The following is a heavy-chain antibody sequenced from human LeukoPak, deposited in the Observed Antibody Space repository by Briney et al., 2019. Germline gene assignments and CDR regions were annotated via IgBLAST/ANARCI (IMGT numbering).Heavy chain of an antibody. J-gene: IGHJ5*02. CDR3: ARSYRSTSNWFDP. Sequence: GASVKVSCKASGGTFSNYAINWVRQAPGQGLEWMGGIIPIFGTANYAQKFQGRVTITADESTSTAYMELSSLRSEDTAVYYCARSYRSTSNWFDPWGQGTLVTVSS. CDR2: IIPIFGTA. D-gene: IGHD2-2*01. V-gene: IGHV1-69*13. CDR1: GGTFSNYA.